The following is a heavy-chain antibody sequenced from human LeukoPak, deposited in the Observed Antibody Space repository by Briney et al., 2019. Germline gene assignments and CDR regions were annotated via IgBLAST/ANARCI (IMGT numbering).Heavy chain of an antibody. CDR1: GFTFSSYW. D-gene: IGHD6-19*01. Sequence: GGSLRLSCAASGFTFSSYWMSWVRQAPGKGLEWVANIKQDGSEKYYVDSVKGRFTISRDNAKNSLYLQMNSLRAEDTALYYCAKDGYSSGWYYFDYWGQGTLVTVSS. CDR2: IKQDGSEK. CDR3: AKDGYSSGWYYFDY. V-gene: IGHV3-7*03. J-gene: IGHJ4*02.